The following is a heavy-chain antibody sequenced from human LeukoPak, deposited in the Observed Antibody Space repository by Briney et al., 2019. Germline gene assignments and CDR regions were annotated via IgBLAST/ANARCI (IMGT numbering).Heavy chain of an antibody. J-gene: IGHJ4*02. Sequence: SVKVSCKASGGTFSSYAISWVRQAPGQGLEWMGRIIPILGIANYAQKFQGRVTITADKSTSTAYMELSSLRSEDTAVYYCARGRPGRPWFGEGFDYWGQGTLVTVSS. D-gene: IGHD3-10*01. CDR2: IIPILGIA. CDR3: ARGRPGRPWFGEGFDY. CDR1: GGTFSSYA. V-gene: IGHV1-69*04.